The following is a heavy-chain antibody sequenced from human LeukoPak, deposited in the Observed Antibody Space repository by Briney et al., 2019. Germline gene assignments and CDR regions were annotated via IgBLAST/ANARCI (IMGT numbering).Heavy chain of an antibody. J-gene: IGHJ5*02. CDR3: ARQAVIIPTGMEGPWFDP. Sequence: SETLSLTCTVSDVSIKNYYWSWIRQPPGKGLEWIANIYYAGNSNYNPSLKSRVSVSIDASKNQLSLKLTSVTAADTAIYYCARQAVIIPTGMEGPWFDPWGQGTLVAVSS. CDR2: IYYAGNS. CDR1: DVSIKNYY. D-gene: IGHD2/OR15-2a*01. V-gene: IGHV4-59*08.